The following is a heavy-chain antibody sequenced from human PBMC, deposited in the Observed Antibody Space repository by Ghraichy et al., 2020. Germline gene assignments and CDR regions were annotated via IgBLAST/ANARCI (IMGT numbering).Heavy chain of an antibody. CDR3: ARLLAARSHYKYYYYMDL. Sequence: ESLNISCTVSGGSISSSSYYWGWIRQPPGKGLEWSGSSYYSWSTYYNPSLRSLVTISVDTSKNQFSLKLSSVTAADTAVYYCARLLAARSHYKYYYYMDLWVKGNTVTVSS. J-gene: IGHJ6*03. V-gene: IGHV4-39*01. D-gene: IGHD1-26*01. CDR1: GGSISSSSYY. CDR2: SYYSWST.